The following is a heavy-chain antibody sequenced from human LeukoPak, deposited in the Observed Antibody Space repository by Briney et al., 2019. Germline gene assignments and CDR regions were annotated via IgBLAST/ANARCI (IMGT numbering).Heavy chain of an antibody. V-gene: IGHV4-34*01. J-gene: IGHJ4*02. CDR1: GGSFSGYH. Sequence: PSETLSLTCAVYGGSFSGYHWSWIRQPPGKGLEWIGEINHSGSTNYNPSLKSRVTISVDTSKNQFSLKVSSVTAADTAVYYCAREDSSSGFDYWGQGTLVTVSS. CDR2: INHSGST. D-gene: IGHD3-22*01. CDR3: AREDSSSGFDY.